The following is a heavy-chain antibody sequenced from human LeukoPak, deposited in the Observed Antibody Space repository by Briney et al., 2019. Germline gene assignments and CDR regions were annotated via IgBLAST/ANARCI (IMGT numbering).Heavy chain of an antibody. Sequence: SETLSLTCTASGGTISSHYWSWLRQPPGKGLEWIGYIYYSGSTNYNPSLKSRVTISVDTSKNQFSLKLSSVTAADMAVKYWARAMVRGVPDAFDIWGQGTMVTVSS. CDR1: GGTISSHY. J-gene: IGHJ3*02. V-gene: IGHV4-59*11. CDR3: ARAMVRGVPDAFDI. D-gene: IGHD3-10*01. CDR2: IYYSGST.